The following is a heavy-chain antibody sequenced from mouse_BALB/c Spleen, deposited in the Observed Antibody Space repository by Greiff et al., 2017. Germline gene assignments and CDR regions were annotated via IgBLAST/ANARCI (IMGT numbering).Heavy chain of an antibody. Sequence: EVMLVESGGGLVQPGGSRKLSCAASGFTFSSFGMHWVRQAPEKGLEWVAYISSGSSTIYYADTVKGRFTISRDNPKNTLFLQMTSLRSEETAMYYCARKKDIYYDYDGFAYWGQGTLVTVSA. CDR2: ISSGSSTI. CDR1: GFTFSSFG. J-gene: IGHJ3*01. D-gene: IGHD2-4*01. V-gene: IGHV5-17*02. CDR3: ARKKDIYYDYDGFAY.